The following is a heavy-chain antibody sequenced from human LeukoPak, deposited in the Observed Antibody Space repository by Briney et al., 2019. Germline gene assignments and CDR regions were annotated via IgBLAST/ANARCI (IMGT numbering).Heavy chain of an antibody. J-gene: IGHJ4*02. D-gene: IGHD3-16*01. CDR1: GGSISSGSYY. CDR3: VGLIGSLMGGFDY. CDR2: IYYSGST. Sequence: PSETLSLTCTVSGGSISSGSYYWGWIRQPPGKGLEWIGSIYYSGSTYYNPSLKSRVTISVDTSKNQFSLKLSSVTAADTAVYYCVGLIGSLMGGFDYWGQGTLVTVSS. V-gene: IGHV4-39*01.